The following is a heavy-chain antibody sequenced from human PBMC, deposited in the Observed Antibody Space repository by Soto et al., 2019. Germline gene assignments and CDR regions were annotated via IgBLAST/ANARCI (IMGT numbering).Heavy chain of an antibody. Sequence: GASVKVSCKASGGTFSSYTISWVRQAPGQGLEWMGRIIPILGIANYAQKFQGRVTITADTSTSTAYMELRSLRSDDTAVYYCVSDFWSGTYWGQGTLVTVSS. CDR1: GGTFSSYT. CDR3: VSDFWSGTY. J-gene: IGHJ4*02. V-gene: IGHV1-69*02. CDR2: IIPILGIA. D-gene: IGHD3-3*01.